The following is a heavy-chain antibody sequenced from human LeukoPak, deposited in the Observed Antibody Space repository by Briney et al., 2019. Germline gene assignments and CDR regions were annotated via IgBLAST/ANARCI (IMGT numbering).Heavy chain of an antibody. J-gene: IGHJ4*02. V-gene: IGHV4-4*07. CDR2: IYTSGITNYNT. CDR3: ARGAGYYDNSGYFHY. Sequence: PSETLSLTCTVSGGSFSSYYWSWIRQPAGKGLEWIGRIYTSGITNYNTNYNPSLSSRVTISVDTSKNQFSLKLSSVTAADTAVYYCARGAGYYDNSGYFHYWGQGTLVTVSS. CDR1: GGSFSSYY. D-gene: IGHD3-22*01.